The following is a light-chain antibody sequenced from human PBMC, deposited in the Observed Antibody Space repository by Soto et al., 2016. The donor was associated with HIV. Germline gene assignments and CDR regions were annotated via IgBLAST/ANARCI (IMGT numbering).Light chain of an antibody. V-gene: IGKV1-39*01. Sequence: DIQMTQSPSSLSASVGDRVTITCRASQSISSYLNWYQQKPGKAPKLLIYAASSLQSGVPSRFSGSGSGTDFTLTITSLQPEDFATYFCQQSESAPRTFGQGTKVEMK. CDR3: QQSESAPRT. J-gene: IGKJ2*01. CDR1: QSISSY. CDR2: AAS.